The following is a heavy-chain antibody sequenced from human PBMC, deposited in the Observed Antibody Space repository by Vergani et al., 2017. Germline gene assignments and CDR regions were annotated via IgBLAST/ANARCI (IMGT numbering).Heavy chain of an antibody. CDR3: ARMKGPSNWFDP. CDR1: GYTFTSYA. Sequence: QVQLVQSGAEVQKPGASVKVSCKASGYTFTSYAMHWVRQAPGQRLEWMGWINAGNGNTKYSQKFQGRVTITRDTSASTAYMELSSLRSEDTAVYYCARMKGPSNWFDPWGQGPLVTVSS. CDR2: INAGNGNT. J-gene: IGHJ5*02. V-gene: IGHV1-3*01.